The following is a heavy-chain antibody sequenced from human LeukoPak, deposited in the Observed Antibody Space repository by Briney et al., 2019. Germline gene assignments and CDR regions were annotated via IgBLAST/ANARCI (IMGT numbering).Heavy chain of an antibody. V-gene: IGHV4-59*01. CDR3: ARRGQDFWSGGWFDP. CDR2: IYYSGST. J-gene: IGHJ5*02. CDR1: GGSFSGYY. D-gene: IGHD3-3*01. Sequence: KASETLSLTCAVYGGSFSGYYWSWIRQPPGKGLEWIGYIYYSGSTNYNPSLKSRVTISVDTSKNQFSLKLSSVTAADTAVYYCARRGQDFWSGGWFDPWGQGTLVTVSS.